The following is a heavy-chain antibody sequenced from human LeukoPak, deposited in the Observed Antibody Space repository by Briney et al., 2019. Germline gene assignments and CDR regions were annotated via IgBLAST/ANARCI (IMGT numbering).Heavy chain of an antibody. CDR1: GGSIGSSSYY. CDR2: IYYTGST. CDR3: ARHENWGGPDY. D-gene: IGHD7-27*01. Sequence: PSETLSLTCTVSGGSIGSSSYYRAWVRQPPGKGLEWIGTIYYTGSTYYNPSLKSRVTISVDTSKNQFSLKLSSVTAADTAVYYCARHENWGGPDYWGQGTLVTVSS. J-gene: IGHJ4*02. V-gene: IGHV4-39*01.